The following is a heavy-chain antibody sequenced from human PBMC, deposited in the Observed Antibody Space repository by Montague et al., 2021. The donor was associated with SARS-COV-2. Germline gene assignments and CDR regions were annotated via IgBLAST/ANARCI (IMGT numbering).Heavy chain of an antibody. Sequence: SETPSLTCAVYGGSFSGYYWTWIRQPPGKGLEWIGEINHSGSTNXNPSLKSRVTISVDTSKNQFSLKLRSVTAADTAVYYCTRGQPPRITFGGIISYGLDVWGQGTTVTVSS. D-gene: IGHD3-16*02. CDR3: TRGQPPRITFGGIISYGLDV. V-gene: IGHV4-34*01. J-gene: IGHJ6*02. CDR2: INHSGST. CDR1: GGSFSGYY.